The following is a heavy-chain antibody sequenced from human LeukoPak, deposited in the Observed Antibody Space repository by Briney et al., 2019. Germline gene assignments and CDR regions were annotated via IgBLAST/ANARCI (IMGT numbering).Heavy chain of an antibody. CDR2: IYYSGST. V-gene: IGHV4-39*07. Sequence: SETLSLTCTVSGDSISSGGYFWVWIRQPPGKGLEWIGSIYYSGSTYYNSSLRSRLTISVDRSKNQFSLRLSSVTAADTAMYYCARGGAVVTAVRFGYWGQGTLVTVAS. CDR3: ARGGAVVTAVRFGY. CDR1: GDSISSGGYF. J-gene: IGHJ4*02. D-gene: IGHD2-21*02.